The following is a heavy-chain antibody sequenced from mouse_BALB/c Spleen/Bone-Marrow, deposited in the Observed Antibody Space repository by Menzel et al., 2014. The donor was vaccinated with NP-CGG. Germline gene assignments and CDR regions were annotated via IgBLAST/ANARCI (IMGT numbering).Heavy chain of an antibody. CDR2: INPSNGRT. Sequence: QVQLQQSGAELVKPGASVKLSCKASGYTFTSYWMHWVKQRPGQGLEWIGEINPSNGRTNYNEKFKSKATLTVDKSSSTAYMQPSSLTSEDSAVYYCARWYEGYWGQGTTLTVSS. CDR1: GYTFTSYW. CDR3: ARWYEGY. V-gene: IGHV1S81*02. D-gene: IGHD2-14*01. J-gene: IGHJ2*01.